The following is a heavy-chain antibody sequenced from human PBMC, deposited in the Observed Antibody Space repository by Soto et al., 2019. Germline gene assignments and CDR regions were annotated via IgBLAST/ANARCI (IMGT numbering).Heavy chain of an antibody. CDR2: IDPSDSYT. V-gene: IGHV5-10-1*01. CDR3: ARELVSDYYDSSGYYN. D-gene: IGHD3-22*01. Sequence: PGEPLKISCKGSGYSFTSYWISWVRQMPGKGLEWMGRIDPSDSYTNYSPSFQGHVTISADKSISTAYLQWSSLKASDTAMYYCARELVSDYYDSSGYYNWGQGTLVTVSS. J-gene: IGHJ4*02. CDR1: GYSFTSYW.